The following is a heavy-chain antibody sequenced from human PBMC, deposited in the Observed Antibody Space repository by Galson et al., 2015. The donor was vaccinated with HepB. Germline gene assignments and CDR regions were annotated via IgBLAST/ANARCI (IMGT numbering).Heavy chain of an antibody. D-gene: IGHD4-23*01. Sequence: SVKVSCKASGGTFSSYTISWVRQAPGQGLEWMGRIIPILGIANYAQKFQGRVTITADKSTSTAYMELSSLRSEDTAVYYCAGVPGDTVVTPYYFDYWGQGTLVTVSS. CDR2: IIPILGIA. J-gene: IGHJ4*02. CDR3: AGVPGDTVVTPYYFDY. V-gene: IGHV1-69*02. CDR1: GGTFSSYT.